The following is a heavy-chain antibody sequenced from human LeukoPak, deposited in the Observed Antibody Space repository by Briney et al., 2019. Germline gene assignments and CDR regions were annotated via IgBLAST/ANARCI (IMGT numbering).Heavy chain of an antibody. V-gene: IGHV3-23*01. Sequence: GGSLRLSCAASGFTFSSYAMSWVRQAPGKGLEWVSAISGSGGSTYYADSVKGRFTISRDNSKNTLYLQMNSLRAEDTAVYYCAKDQYPYYYDSSGYPTGGYWGQGTLVTVSS. D-gene: IGHD3-22*01. CDR2: ISGSGGST. CDR3: AKDQYPYYYDSSGYPTGGY. J-gene: IGHJ4*02. CDR1: GFTFSSYA.